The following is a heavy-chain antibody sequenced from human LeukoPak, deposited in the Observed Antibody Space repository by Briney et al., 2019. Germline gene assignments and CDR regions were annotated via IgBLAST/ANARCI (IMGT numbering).Heavy chain of an antibody. D-gene: IGHD6-13*01. CDR3: ARGMGIAAAYFDY. CDR1: GGSITNYY. J-gene: IGHJ4*02. CDR2: KSVSGHT. Sequence: SETLSLTCTISGGSITNYYWNWIRQSAGKGLEWIGRKSVSGHTNYRSSLESRVTMSVDTSKNQFSLKLSSVTAADTAVYYCARGMGIAAAYFDYWGQGTLVTVSS. V-gene: IGHV4-4*07.